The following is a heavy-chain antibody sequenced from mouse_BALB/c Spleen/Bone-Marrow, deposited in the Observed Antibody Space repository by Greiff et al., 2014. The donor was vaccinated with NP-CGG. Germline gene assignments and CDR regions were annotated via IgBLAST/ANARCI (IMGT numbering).Heavy chain of an antibody. J-gene: IGHJ4*01. D-gene: IGHD2-10*02. CDR3: ARKVWYYAMDY. CDR1: GYTFTSYV. V-gene: IGHV1-14*01. CDR2: INPYNDGT. Sequence: EVQLQQSGPELVKPGASVKMYCKASGYTFTSYVMHWVKQKPGQGLEWIGYINPYNDGTKYNEKFKGKATLTSDKSSSTAYMELSSLTSEDSAVYYCARKVWYYAMDYWGQGTSVTVSS.